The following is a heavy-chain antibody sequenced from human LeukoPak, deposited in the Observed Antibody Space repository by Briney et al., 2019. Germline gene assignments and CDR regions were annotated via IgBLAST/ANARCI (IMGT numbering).Heavy chain of an antibody. CDR3: ASPRFRSYYYMDV. CDR1: GGSFSGYY. D-gene: IGHD2-21*01. J-gene: IGHJ6*03. Sequence: SETLSLTCAVYGGSFSGYYWSWVRQPPGKGVEWIGEINHSGSTNYNPSLKSRVTISVHTSKNQFSLKLSSVTAADTAVYYCASPRFRSYYYMDVWGKGTTVTISS. CDR2: INHSGST. V-gene: IGHV4-34*01.